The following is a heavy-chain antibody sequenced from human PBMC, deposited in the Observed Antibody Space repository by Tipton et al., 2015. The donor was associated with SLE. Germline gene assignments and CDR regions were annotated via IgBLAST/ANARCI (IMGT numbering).Heavy chain of an antibody. CDR3: ASHFFGSSFGYYYFDY. CDR2: ISAYTGHT. V-gene: IGHV1-18*01. D-gene: IGHD6-6*01. CDR1: GYIFSSYG. Sequence: QLVQSGAEVKKPGASVKVSCKASGYIFSSYGLSWVRQAPGQGLEWMGWISAYTGHTGYAQKFQGRVTMTTDTSTSTAYMELRSLRSDAPAVYYCASHFFGSSFGYYYFDYWGQGTPVTVSS. J-gene: IGHJ4*02.